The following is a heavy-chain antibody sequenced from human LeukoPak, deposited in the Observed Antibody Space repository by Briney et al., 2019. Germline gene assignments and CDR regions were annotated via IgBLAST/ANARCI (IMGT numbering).Heavy chain of an antibody. Sequence: GTVTVSCKASGYTFTGYYMNWVRQAPGQGLERMGWINTNSGGTNYAQKFQGRVTMTRDTSISTAYMELSRLRSDDTAVYYCARVRSFCSSTSCYPSYYFDYWGQGTLVTVSS. CDR1: GYTFTGYY. J-gene: IGHJ4*02. CDR2: INTNSGGT. D-gene: IGHD2-2*01. CDR3: ARVRSFCSSTSCYPSYYFDY. V-gene: IGHV1-2*02.